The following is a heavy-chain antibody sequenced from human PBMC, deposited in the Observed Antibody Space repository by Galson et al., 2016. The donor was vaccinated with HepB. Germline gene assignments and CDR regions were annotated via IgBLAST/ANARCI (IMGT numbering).Heavy chain of an antibody. CDR2: IHHSGSA. Sequence: TLSLTCTVSGGPIISNNHFWSWIRQQQGKGLEWIGYIHHSGSAYYNPPFLGRAIISVDTSKNQFSLKLTSVNAADTAVYYCAREVDKPELSDDDAFDIWGQGTLVTVSS. CDR3: AREVDKPELSDDDAFDI. CDR1: GGPIISNNHF. J-gene: IGHJ3*02. D-gene: IGHD1-14*01. V-gene: IGHV4-31*03.